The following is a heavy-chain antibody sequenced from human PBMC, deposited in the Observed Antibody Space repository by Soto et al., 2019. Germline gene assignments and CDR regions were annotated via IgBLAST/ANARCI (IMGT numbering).Heavy chain of an antibody. CDR2: ISYDGSIK. D-gene: IGHD6-13*01. CDR3: AKGGVKGSSSCCYFRDAGQDGAFDI. Sequence: QVQLVESGGGVVQPGRSLRLSCAASGFTFSCYGMHWFRPAPGKGLERVAVISYDGSIKYYADSVMARFTISRDNSTNALYLQMISRRAEDKAVYYCAKGGVKGSSSCCYFRDAGQDGAFDIWGQGTMVTVSS. CDR1: GFTFSCYG. V-gene: IGHV3-30*18. J-gene: IGHJ3*02.